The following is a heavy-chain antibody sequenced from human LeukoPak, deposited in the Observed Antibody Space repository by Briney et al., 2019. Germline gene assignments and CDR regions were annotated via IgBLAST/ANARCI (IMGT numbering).Heavy chain of an antibody. D-gene: IGHD1-26*01. CDR2: IYYSGST. J-gene: IGHJ4*02. CDR3: ARVKSGSYYLDY. V-gene: IGHV4-39*01. CDR1: GGSISSSSYY. Sequence: PSETLSLTCTVSGGSISSSSYYWGWIRQPPGKGLEWIGSIYYSGSTYYNPSLKSRVTISVDTSKNQFSLKLSSVTAADTAVYYCARVKSGSYYLDYWGQGTLVTVSS.